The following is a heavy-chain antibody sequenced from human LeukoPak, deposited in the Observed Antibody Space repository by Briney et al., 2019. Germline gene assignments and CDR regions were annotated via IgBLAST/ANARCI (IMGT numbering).Heavy chain of an antibody. J-gene: IGHJ3*02. V-gene: IGHV3-21*01. CDR1: GFTFSSYS. D-gene: IGHD2-15*01. Sequence: PGGSLRLSCAASGFTFSSYSMNWVRQAPGKGLEWVSSISSSSSNIYYADSVKGRFTISGDNAKNSLYLQMNSLRAEDTAVYYCAREIVVVVAASGAFDIWGQGTMVTVSS. CDR2: ISSSSSNI. CDR3: AREIVVVVAASGAFDI.